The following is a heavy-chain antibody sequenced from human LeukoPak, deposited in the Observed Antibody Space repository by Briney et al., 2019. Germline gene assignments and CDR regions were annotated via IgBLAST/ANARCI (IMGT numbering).Heavy chain of an antibody. CDR2: INPSGGST. CDR3: ASHGGNSWGPYYYYYMDV. Sequence: ASVKVSCKASGYTFTSYYMHWVRQAPGQGLEWMGIINPSGGSTSYAQKFQGRVTMTRDTSTSTVYMELSSLRSEDTAVYYCASHGGNSWGPYYYYYMDVWGKGTTVTVSS. J-gene: IGHJ6*03. D-gene: IGHD4-23*01. CDR1: GYTFTSYY. V-gene: IGHV1-46*01.